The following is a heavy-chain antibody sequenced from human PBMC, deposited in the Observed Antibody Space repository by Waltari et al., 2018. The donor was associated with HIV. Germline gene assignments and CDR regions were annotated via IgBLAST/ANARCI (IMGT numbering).Heavy chain of an antibody. Sequence: QVQLQQWGAGLLKPSETLSLTCAVHGGSFSGFYWSWVRQPQGKGLEGVGEINASGSTNYNRAFKSRVSISVDTAKNQFSLRLSALTAADTAVYYCARGLLNYYDSSGYEGAFDIWGQGTMVTVAS. D-gene: IGHD3-22*01. CDR3: ARGLLNYYDSSGYEGAFDI. J-gene: IGHJ3*02. V-gene: IGHV4-34*01. CDR2: INASGST. CDR1: GGSFSGFY.